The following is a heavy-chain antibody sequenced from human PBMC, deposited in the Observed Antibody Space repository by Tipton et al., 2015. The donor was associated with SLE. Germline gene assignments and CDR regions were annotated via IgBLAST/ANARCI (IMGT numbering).Heavy chain of an antibody. CDR3: AKDGQWLVRFYYYGMDV. D-gene: IGHD6-19*01. CDR1: GFTFSSYA. Sequence: SLRLSCAASGFTFSSYAMSWVRQAPWKGLEWVSAISGSGGSTYYADSVKGRFTISRDNSKNTLYLQMNSLRAEDTAVYYCAKDGQWLVRFYYYGMDVWGKGTTVTVSS. J-gene: IGHJ6*04. V-gene: IGHV3-23*01. CDR2: ISGSGGST.